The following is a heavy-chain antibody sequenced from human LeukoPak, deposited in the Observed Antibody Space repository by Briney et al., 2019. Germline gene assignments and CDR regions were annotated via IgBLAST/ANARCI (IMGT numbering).Heavy chain of an antibody. J-gene: IGHJ3*02. CDR1: GYTFTSYY. Sequence: GASVKVSCKASGYTFTSYYMHWVRQAPGQGLEWMGLINPTGGSTGYAQKFQGRVTMTRDMSTSTDYMELSSLRPEDTAVYYCAFSAGLSGGSSGYLDYAFDIWGQGTMVTVSS. CDR3: AFSAGLSGGSSGYLDYAFDI. D-gene: IGHD3-22*01. V-gene: IGHV1-46*01. CDR2: INPTGGST.